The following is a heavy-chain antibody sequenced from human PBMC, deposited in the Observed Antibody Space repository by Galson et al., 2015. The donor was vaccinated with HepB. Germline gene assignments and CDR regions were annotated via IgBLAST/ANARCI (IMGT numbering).Heavy chain of an antibody. D-gene: IGHD3-3*01. CDR3: VKARGEWLWFDY. CDR2: ISSNGGST. J-gene: IGHJ4*02. CDR1: GFTFSSYA. V-gene: IGHV3-64D*06. Sequence: SLRLSCAASGFTFSSYAMHWVRQAPGKGLEYVSAISSNGGSTYYADSVKGRFTISRDNSKNTLYLQMSSLRAEDTAVYYCVKARGEWLWFDYWGQGTLVTVSS.